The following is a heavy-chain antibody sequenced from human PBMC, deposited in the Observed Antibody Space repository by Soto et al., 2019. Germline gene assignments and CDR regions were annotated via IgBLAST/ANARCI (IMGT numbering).Heavy chain of an antibody. D-gene: IGHD6-19*01. Sequence: ASVKVSCKASGYTFTSYAMHWVRQAPGQRLEWMGWINAVNGNTKYSQKFQGRVTITRDTSASTAYMELSSLRSEDTAVYYCARVTKFSVAWVAQFDYWGQGTLVTVSS. CDR1: GYTFTSYA. CDR2: INAVNGNT. CDR3: ARVTKFSVAWVAQFDY. V-gene: IGHV1-3*01. J-gene: IGHJ4*02.